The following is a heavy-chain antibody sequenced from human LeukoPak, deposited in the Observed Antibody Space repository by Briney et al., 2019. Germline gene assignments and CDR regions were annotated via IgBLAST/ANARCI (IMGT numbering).Heavy chain of an antibody. D-gene: IGHD3-9*01. Sequence: ASVKVSCKASGGTFSSYAISWVRQAPGQGLEWMGGIIPIFGTANYAQKFQGRVTITAYKYTSTAYMELSSLRSEDTAVYYCAREQILTGYYSYYGMDVWGKGTTVTVSS. CDR2: IIPIFGTA. J-gene: IGHJ6*04. CDR3: AREQILTGYYSYYGMDV. V-gene: IGHV1-69*06. CDR1: GGTFSSYA.